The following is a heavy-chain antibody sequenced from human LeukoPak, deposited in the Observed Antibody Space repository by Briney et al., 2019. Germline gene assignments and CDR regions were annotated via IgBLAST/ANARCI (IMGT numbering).Heavy chain of an antibody. V-gene: IGHV3-7*03. J-gene: IGHJ4*02. D-gene: IGHD1-26*01. CDR3: ARGSHIVGATGDY. CDR2: INEAGSEK. CDR1: GFSVSAYW. Sequence: GGSLRLSCAASGFSVSAYWMSWVRQAPGKGLEWVANINEAGSEKPYVDSVKGRFTISRDNAKNSLYLQMNSLRAEDTAVYYCARGSHIVGATGDYWGQGTLVTVSS.